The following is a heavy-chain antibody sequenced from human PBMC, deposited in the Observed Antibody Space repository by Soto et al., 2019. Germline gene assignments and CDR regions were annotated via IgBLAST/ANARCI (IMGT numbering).Heavy chain of an antibody. Sequence: GGSLRLSCAASGFTFSSYDMHWVRQATGKGLEWVSAIGTAGDTYYPGSVKGRFTISRENAKNSLYLQMNSLRAGDTAVYYCARVKNSSSWYRNYYYYYYMDVWGKGTTVTVSS. CDR2: IGTAGDT. V-gene: IGHV3-13*01. CDR3: ARVKNSSSWYRNYYYYYYMDV. CDR1: GFTFSSYD. J-gene: IGHJ6*03. D-gene: IGHD6-13*01.